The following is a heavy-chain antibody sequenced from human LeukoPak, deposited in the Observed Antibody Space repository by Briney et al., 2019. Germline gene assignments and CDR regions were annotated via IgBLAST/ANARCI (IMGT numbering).Heavy chain of an antibody. Sequence: ASVKVSCKASGYTFTGYYIHWVRQAPGQGLEWMGWINPNSGGSNYAQKFQGRVTMTRDTSISTAYMELSRLRSDDTAMYYCARVLVSTAGFDHWGQGALVTVSS. CDR3: ARVLVSTAGFDH. J-gene: IGHJ4*02. V-gene: IGHV1-2*02. D-gene: IGHD6-25*01. CDR2: INPNSGGS. CDR1: GYTFTGYY.